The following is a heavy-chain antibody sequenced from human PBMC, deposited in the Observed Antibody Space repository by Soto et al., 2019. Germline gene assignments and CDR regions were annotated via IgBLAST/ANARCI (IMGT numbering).Heavy chain of an antibody. J-gene: IGHJ6*03. CDR3: ALRQRGYYYYMDV. CDR2: ISGSGGST. D-gene: IGHD4-17*01. Sequence: GGSLRLSCAASGFTFSSYAMSWVRQAPGKGLEWVSAISGSGGSTYYADSVKGRFTISRDNSKNTLYLQMNSLRAEDTAVYYCALRQRGYYYYMDVWGKGTTVTVSS. V-gene: IGHV3-23*01. CDR1: GFTFSSYA.